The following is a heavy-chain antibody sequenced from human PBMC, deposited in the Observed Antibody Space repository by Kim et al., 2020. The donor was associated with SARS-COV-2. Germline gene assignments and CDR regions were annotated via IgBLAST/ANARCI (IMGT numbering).Heavy chain of an antibody. CDR3: AKSKITMFQGVLYGMDV. V-gene: IGHV3-9*01. D-gene: IGHD3-10*01. CDR1: GFTFDDYA. Sequence: GGSLRLSCAASGFTFDDYAMQWVRQAPGKGLEWVSGISWNSGTIGYADSVKGRFTISRDNAKNSLYLQMNSLRTEDTALYYCAKSKITMFQGVLYGMDV. J-gene: IGHJ6*01. CDR2: ISWNSGTI.